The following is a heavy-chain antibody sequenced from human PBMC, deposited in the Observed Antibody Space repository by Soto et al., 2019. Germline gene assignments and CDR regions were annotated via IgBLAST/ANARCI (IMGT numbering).Heavy chain of an antibody. CDR2: ISSSGYI. CDR1: GFNFNSYT. J-gene: IGHJ5*02. CDR3: AKSSRQYASAIQAFFDP. V-gene: IGHV3-21*04. D-gene: IGHD2-2*01. Sequence: LRLSCAASGFNFNSYTINWVRQAPGKRLEWLSSISSSGYIFSTDSVRGRFTISRDNAKNSVYLQINSLRAEDTAMYYCAKSSRQYASAIQAFFDPWGLGTLVTVSS.